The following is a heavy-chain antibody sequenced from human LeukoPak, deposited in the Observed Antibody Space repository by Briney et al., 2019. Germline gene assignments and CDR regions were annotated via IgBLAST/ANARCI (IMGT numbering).Heavy chain of an antibody. J-gene: IGHJ6*03. CDR2: ISSSSSYI. V-gene: IGHV3-21*01. D-gene: IGHD1-26*01. Sequence: GGSLRLSCAASGFTFSSYTINWVRQAPGKGLEWVSSISSSSSYIYYADSVKGRFTISRDNAKDSLYLQMNSLGPEDTAVYYCARDPYSGNYGNYYYYYMDVWGKGTTVTISS. CDR3: ARDPYSGNYGNYYYYYMDV. CDR1: GFTFSSYT.